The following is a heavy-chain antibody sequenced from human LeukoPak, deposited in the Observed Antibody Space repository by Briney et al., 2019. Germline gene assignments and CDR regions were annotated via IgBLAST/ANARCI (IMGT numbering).Heavy chain of an antibody. CDR1: GFTFSSYS. CDR3: AHASGIAAAN. J-gene: IGHJ4*02. D-gene: IGHD6-13*01. CDR2: ISSSSSHI. Sequence: PGGSLRLSCAASGFTFSSYSMNWVRQAPGKGLEWVSSISSSSSHIYYADSVKGRFTISRDNAKNSLYLQMNSLRAEDTAVYYCAHASGIAAANWGQGTLVTVSS. V-gene: IGHV3-21*01.